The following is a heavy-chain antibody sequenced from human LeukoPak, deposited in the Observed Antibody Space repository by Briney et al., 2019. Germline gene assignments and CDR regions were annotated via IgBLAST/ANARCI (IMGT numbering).Heavy chain of an antibody. CDR2: ISYRGST. D-gene: IGHD3-9*01. Sequence: SETLSLTCTVSGGSISGYYWRWLRQPPGKGLEWIAYISYRGSTKYNLSLKSRVTISVDTSKNQFSLKLSSVIAADTAVYYCARGFDGVAGWFDPWGQGTLVTVSS. V-gene: IGHV4-59*01. CDR1: GGSISGYY. J-gene: IGHJ5*02. CDR3: ARGFDGVAGWFDP.